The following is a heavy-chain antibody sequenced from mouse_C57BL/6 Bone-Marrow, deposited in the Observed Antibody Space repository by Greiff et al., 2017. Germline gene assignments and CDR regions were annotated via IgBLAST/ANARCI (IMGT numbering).Heavy chain of an antibody. Sequence: VQLKESGAELVKPGASVKLSCTASGFNIKDYYMHWVKQRPEQGLEWIGRIDPEDGETKYAPKFQGKATITADTSSNTAYLQLSSLTSEDTAVYYCALYGSSYEAWFAYWGQGTLVTVSA. CDR3: ALYGSSYEAWFAY. J-gene: IGHJ3*01. D-gene: IGHD1-1*01. CDR1: GFNIKDYY. CDR2: IDPEDGET. V-gene: IGHV14-2*01.